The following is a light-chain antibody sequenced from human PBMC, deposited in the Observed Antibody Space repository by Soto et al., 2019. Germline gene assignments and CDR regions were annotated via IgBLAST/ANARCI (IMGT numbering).Light chain of an antibody. CDR2: EVN. CDR3: SSYRGNYNWV. J-gene: IGLJ3*02. CDR1: SSDVGAHNF. Sequence: QSALTQPPSASGSPGQSVTISCTGTSSDVGAHNFVSWYQHHPGKAPKPMIYEVNRRPSGVPDRFSGSKSGSTASLTVSGLQPEDEADYYCSSYRGNYNWVFGGGTKLTVL. V-gene: IGLV2-8*01.